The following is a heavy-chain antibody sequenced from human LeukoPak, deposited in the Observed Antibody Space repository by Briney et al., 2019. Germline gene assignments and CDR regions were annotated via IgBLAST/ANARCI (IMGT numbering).Heavy chain of an antibody. D-gene: IGHD1-26*01. J-gene: IGHJ5*02. CDR3: ARDLGGSGRNWASNWFDP. CDR1: GFTFGDYP. Sequence: PGGSLRLSCAASGFTFGDYPMHWLRQAPGKGLESVSLISGYGGSSFQTDSVRGRFTISRDNSKKSLYLEMNSLRSEDTAMYYCARDLGGSGRNWASNWFDPWGQGTLVTVSS. CDR2: ISGYGGSS. V-gene: IGHV3-43*02.